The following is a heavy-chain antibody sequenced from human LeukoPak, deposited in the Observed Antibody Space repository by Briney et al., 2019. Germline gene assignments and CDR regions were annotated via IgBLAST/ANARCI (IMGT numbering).Heavy chain of an antibody. V-gene: IGHV3-11*01. CDR2: ISSSGSTI. CDR1: GFTFSDYY. Sequence: PGGSRRLSCAASGFTFSDYYMSWIRQAPGKGLEWVSYISSSGSTIYYADSVKGRFTISRDNAKNSLYLQMNSLRAEDTAVYYCARADYSNPKYYYYMDVWGKGTTVTVSS. D-gene: IGHD4-11*01. J-gene: IGHJ6*03. CDR3: ARADYSNPKYYYYMDV.